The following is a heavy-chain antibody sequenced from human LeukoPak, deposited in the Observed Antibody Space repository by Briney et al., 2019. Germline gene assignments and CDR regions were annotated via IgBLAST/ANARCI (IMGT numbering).Heavy chain of an antibody. CDR2: IKQDGSEK. V-gene: IGHV3-7*01. CDR1: GFTFSSYW. CDR3: ARDPTLDPDYGDYVGWGDY. J-gene: IGHJ4*02. D-gene: IGHD4-17*01. Sequence: GGSLRLSCAASGFTFSSYWMSWVRQAPGKGLEWVANIKQDGSEKYYVDSVKGRFTISRDNAKNSLYLQMNSLRAEDTAVYYCARDPTLDPDYGDYVGWGDYWGQGTLVTVSS.